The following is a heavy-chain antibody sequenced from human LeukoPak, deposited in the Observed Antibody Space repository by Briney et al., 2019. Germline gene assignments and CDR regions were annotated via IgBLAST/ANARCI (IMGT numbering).Heavy chain of an antibody. J-gene: IGHJ6*03. CDR1: GGSFSGYY. D-gene: IGHD4-17*01. CDR3: ARGGGDYVYHYYYYYYMDV. CDR2: INHSGST. V-gene: IGHV4-34*01. Sequence: SETLSLTCAVYGGSFSGYYWSWIRQPPGKGLEWIGEINHSGSTNYNPSLKSRVTISVDTSKNQFSLKLSSVTAADTAVYYCARGGGDYVYHYYYYYYMDVWGKGTTVTVSS.